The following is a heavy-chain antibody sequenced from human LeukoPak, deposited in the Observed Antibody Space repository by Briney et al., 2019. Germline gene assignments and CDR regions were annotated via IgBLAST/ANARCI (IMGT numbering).Heavy chain of an antibody. D-gene: IGHD3-10*01. J-gene: IGHJ4*02. CDR1: GGSFSGYY. CDR2: INHSGST. CDR3: ARGSGSGSYWLDYFDY. V-gene: IGHV4-34*01. Sequence: SETLSLTCAVYGGSFSGYYWSWIRQPPGKGLEWIGEINHSGSTNYNPSLKSRVTISVDTSKNQFCLKLSSVTAADTAVYYCARGSGSGSYWLDYFDYWGQGTLVTVSS.